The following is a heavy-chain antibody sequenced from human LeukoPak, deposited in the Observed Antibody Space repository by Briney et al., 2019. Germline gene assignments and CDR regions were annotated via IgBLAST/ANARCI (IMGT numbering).Heavy chain of an antibody. CDR1: GGSISSYY. Sequence: PSETLSLTCTVSGGSISSYYWSWIRQPPGKGLEWIGYIYYSGSTNYNPSLKSRVTISVDTSKNQFSLKLSSVTAADTAVYYCAGSRGAVAGPRTYFDYWGQGTLVTVSS. CDR2: IYYSGST. J-gene: IGHJ4*02. CDR3: AGSRGAVAGPRTYFDY. D-gene: IGHD6-19*01. V-gene: IGHV4-59*01.